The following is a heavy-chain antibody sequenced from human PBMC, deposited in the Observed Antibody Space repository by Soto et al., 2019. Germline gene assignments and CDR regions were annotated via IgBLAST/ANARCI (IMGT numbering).Heavy chain of an antibody. CDR3: ARAPFLWFGELFGYFDS. CDR2: IYYSGST. CDR1: GGSISSGGYY. D-gene: IGHD3-10*01. V-gene: IGHV4-31*03. J-gene: IGHJ4*02. Sequence: PSETLSITCTVSGGSISSGGYYWSWIRQHPGKGLEWIGYIYYSGSTYYNPSLKSRVNISVDTAENQFSLKLSSVTAADTAVYYCARAPFLWFGELFGYFDSWGPGTLVTVSS.